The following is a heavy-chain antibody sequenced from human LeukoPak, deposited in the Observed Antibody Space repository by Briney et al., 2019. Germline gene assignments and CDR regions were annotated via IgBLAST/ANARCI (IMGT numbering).Heavy chain of an antibody. V-gene: IGHV3-21*01. Sequence: NTGGSLRLSCAASGFTFSSNSMNWVRHPPGEGREWVTSIISSSSYIYYADSVKDRFTISRDNAKNSLYLQMNSLRAEDTAVYYCAGAYSLEDWFDPWGQGTLVTASS. CDR3: AGAYSLEDWFDP. J-gene: IGHJ5*02. D-gene: IGHD5-18*01. CDR2: IISSSSYI. CDR1: GFTFSSNS.